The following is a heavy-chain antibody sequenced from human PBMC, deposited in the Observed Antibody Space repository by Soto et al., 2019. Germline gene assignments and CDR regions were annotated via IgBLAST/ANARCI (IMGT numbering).Heavy chain of an antibody. CDR3: ARGPHKFGALYWYYHGMDV. Sequence: SVKVSCKASGGTFSSYAISWVRQAPGQGLEWMGGIIPIFGTANYPQKFQGRVTITADKSTSTAYMELSSLRSEDTAVYYCARGPHKFGALYWYYHGMDVWGQGTTVTVSS. V-gene: IGHV1-69*06. CDR1: GGTFSSYA. CDR2: IIPIFGTA. D-gene: IGHD3-10*01. J-gene: IGHJ6*02.